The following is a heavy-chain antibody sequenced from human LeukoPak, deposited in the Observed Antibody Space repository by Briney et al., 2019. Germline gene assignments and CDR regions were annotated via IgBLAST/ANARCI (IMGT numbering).Heavy chain of an antibody. D-gene: IGHD2-2*01. CDR3: ASYLCSSTSCQGASFDY. CDR1: GFTFSDYY. V-gene: IGHV3-11*01. J-gene: IGHJ4*02. Sequence: PGGSLRLSCAASGFTFSDYYMSWIRQAPGKGLEWVSYISSSGSTIYYADSVKGRFTISRDNAKNSLYLQMNSLRAEDTAVYYYASYLCSSTSCQGASFDYWGQGTLVTVSS. CDR2: ISSSGSTI.